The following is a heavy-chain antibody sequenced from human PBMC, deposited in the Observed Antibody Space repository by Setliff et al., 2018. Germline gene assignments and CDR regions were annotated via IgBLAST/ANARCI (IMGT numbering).Heavy chain of an antibody. Sequence: SVKVSCKASGGTFRSDGFNWVRQAPGQGLEWMGRIIPVFRTADYAPILQGRVTISADESTTTAYMELSSLKSDDTAVYYCARDTRDKFDSSGYYLSFDPWGQGTLVTVSS. CDR3: ARDTRDKFDSSGYYLSFDP. V-gene: IGHV1-69*13. CDR1: GGTFRSDG. D-gene: IGHD3-22*01. J-gene: IGHJ5*02. CDR2: IIPVFRTA.